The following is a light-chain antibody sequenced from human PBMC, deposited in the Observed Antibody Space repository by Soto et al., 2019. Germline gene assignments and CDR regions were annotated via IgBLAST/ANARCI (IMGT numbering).Light chain of an antibody. CDR2: GAS. CDR1: QSVSSSY. J-gene: IGKJ5*01. V-gene: IGKV3-20*01. CDR3: QQYSNLPIT. Sequence: ELVLTQSPGTLSLSPGERGTLSCRASQSVSSSYLAWFQQKPGQAPRLLIYGASSRATGIPDRFSGSGSGTDFTLTISRLEPEDFAMYYCQQYSNLPITFGHGTRLEIK.